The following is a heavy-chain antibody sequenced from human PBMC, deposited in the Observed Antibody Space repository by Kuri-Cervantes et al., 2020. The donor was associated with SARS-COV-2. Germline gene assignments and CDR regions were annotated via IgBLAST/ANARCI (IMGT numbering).Heavy chain of an antibody. J-gene: IGHJ6*03. CDR3: ARDRVDITIVCVVLGYMDV. CDR2: ISAYNGNT. D-gene: IGHD3-3*01. Sequence: ASVKVSCKASGYTFTSYGISWVRQAPGQGLEWMGWISAYNGNTNYAQKLQGRVTMTTDTSTSTAYMELRSLRSDDTAVYYCARDRVDITIVCVVLGYMDVWGKGTTVTVSS. CDR1: GYTFTSYG. V-gene: IGHV1-18*01.